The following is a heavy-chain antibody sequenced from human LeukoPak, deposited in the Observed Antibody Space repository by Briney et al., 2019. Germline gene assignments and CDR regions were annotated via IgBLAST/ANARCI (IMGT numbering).Heavy chain of an antibody. CDR3: VSGGNGPLYYFDY. CDR2: IYTSGST. D-gene: IGHD4-23*01. J-gene: IGHJ4*02. Sequence: SETLSLTCTVSGGSISSYYWSWLRQPAGKGLEWIGRIYTSGSTNYNPSLKSRVTISVDKSKNQFSLKLSSVTATDAAVYYFVSGGNGPLYYFDYWGKGTLVTVSS. V-gene: IGHV4-4*07. CDR1: GGSISSYY.